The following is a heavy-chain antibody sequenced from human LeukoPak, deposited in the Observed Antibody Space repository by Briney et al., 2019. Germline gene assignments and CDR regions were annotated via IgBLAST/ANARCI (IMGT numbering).Heavy chain of an antibody. Sequence: PGRSLRLSCAASGFTLSRYAMHWVRQAPGKGPEWVAVISYDGSIKYYADSVKGRFTISRDNSKNTLYLQMNNPRVEDTAIYYYARVHDTTGYYHYFDSWGQGTLVTVSS. J-gene: IGHJ4*02. D-gene: IGHD3-9*01. CDR1: GFTLSRYA. V-gene: IGHV3-30*04. CDR2: ISYDGSIK. CDR3: ARVHDTTGYYHYFDS.